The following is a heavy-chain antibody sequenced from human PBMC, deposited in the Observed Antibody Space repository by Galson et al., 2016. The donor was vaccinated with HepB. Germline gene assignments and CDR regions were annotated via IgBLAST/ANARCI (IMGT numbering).Heavy chain of an antibody. D-gene: IGHD2-15*01. CDR3: ARDSAAVGATDRFDP. Sequence: SLRLSCAASGFIFSSYWMHWVRQAPGKGLVWVSRINSDGSSTSYADSVEGRFTISRDNAQNTLYLQMNSLRGEDTAVYYCARDSAAVGATDRFDPWGQGTLVTVSS. V-gene: IGHV3-74*01. CDR1: GFIFSSYW. J-gene: IGHJ5*02. CDR2: INSDGSST.